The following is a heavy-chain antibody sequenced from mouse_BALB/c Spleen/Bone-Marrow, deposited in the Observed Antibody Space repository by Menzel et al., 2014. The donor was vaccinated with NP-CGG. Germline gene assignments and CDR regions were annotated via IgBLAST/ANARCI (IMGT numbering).Heavy chain of an antibody. J-gene: IGHJ2*01. V-gene: IGHV3-5*02. CDR1: GISITTGNYR. CDR3: ARATAYFDY. Sequence: DVKLVESGPGLVKPSQPVSLTCTVTGISITTGNYRWSWIRQFPGNKLEWIGYIYYSGTITYNPSLTSRTTITRDTSKNQFFLEMNSLTAEDTATYYCARATAYFDYWGQGTTLTVSS. CDR2: IYYSGTI. D-gene: IGHD1-2*01.